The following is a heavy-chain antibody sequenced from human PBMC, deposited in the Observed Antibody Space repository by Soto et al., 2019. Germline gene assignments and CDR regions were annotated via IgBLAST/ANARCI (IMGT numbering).Heavy chain of an antibody. CDR3: ARGGSPGGATFYFDY. D-gene: IGHD1-26*01. Sequence: ASVKVSCKASGYTFSSYYMHWVRQAPGQGLEWMGIINPSGGSTSYAQKFQGRVTMTRETTTSTVYMELSSLRSEDTAVYYCARGGSPGGATFYFDYWGQGTLVTVSS. CDR2: INPSGGST. V-gene: IGHV1-46*01. J-gene: IGHJ4*02. CDR1: GYTFSSYY.